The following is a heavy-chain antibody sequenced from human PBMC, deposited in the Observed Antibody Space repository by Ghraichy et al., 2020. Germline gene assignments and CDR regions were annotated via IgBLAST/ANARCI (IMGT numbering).Heavy chain of an antibody. D-gene: IGHD4-17*01. Sequence: LSLTCAASEVTFSSYAMSWVRQAPGKGLEWVSLISASGGATYYADSVKGRFTISRDNSKNTLYLQMNSLRVEDTAVYYCAKDRYGDYVVADYWGQGTLVTVSS. CDR2: ISASGGAT. CDR1: EVTFSSYA. CDR3: AKDRYGDYVVADY. V-gene: IGHV3-23*01. J-gene: IGHJ4*02.